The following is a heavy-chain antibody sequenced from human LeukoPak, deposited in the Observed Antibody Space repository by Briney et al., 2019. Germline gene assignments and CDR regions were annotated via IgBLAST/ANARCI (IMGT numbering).Heavy chain of an antibody. D-gene: IGHD3-16*02. CDR1: GFTLSSHN. Sequence: PGGSLRLSCVASGFTLSSHNINWVRQAPGKGLEWVSHISSSGSITYYGDSVKGRITISRDNAKSSVSLYMNSLRAEDSAVYHCARPGVTAFDIWGQGTMVTVSS. CDR3: ARPGVTAFDI. V-gene: IGHV3-48*01. CDR2: ISSSGSIT. J-gene: IGHJ3*02.